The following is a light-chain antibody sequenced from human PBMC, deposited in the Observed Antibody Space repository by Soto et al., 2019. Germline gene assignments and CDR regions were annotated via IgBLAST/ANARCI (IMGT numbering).Light chain of an antibody. CDR1: SSDVGGHNY. CDR3: SSYAGSNNVV. CDR2: EVS. Sequence: QSALTQPPSASGSPGQSVTISCTGTSSDVGGHNYVSWYQQHPGKAPKLMIYEVSKRPSGVPDRFSGSKSGNTASLTVSGLQAEDEADYYCSSYAGSNNVVFGGGTQVTVL. J-gene: IGLJ2*01. V-gene: IGLV2-8*01.